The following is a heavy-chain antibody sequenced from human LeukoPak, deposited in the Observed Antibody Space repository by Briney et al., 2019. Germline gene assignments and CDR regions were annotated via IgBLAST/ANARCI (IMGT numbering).Heavy chain of an antibody. Sequence: SETLSLTCAVYGGSFSGYYWSWIRQPPGKGLEWIGEINHSGSTNYNPSLKSRVTISVDTSKNQFSLKLSSVTAADTAVYYCARGLSPRINMVRGVRPPFRGIFDYWGQGTLVTVSS. CDR1: GGSFSGYY. D-gene: IGHD3-10*01. V-gene: IGHV4-34*01. CDR3: ARGLSPRINMVRGVRPPFRGIFDY. J-gene: IGHJ4*02. CDR2: INHSGST.